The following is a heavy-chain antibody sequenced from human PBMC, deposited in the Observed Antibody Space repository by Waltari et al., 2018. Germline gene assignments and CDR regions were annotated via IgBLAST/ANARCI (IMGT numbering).Heavy chain of an antibody. CDR1: GGSISSYY. CDR2: IYTSGST. CDR3: ARDVAAAGINYYYMDV. J-gene: IGHJ6*03. D-gene: IGHD6-13*01. V-gene: IGHV4-4*07. Sequence: QVQLQESGPGLVKPSETLSLTCTVSGGSISSYYWSWIRQPAGKGLEWIGRIYTSGSTHYNPSLKSRVTMSVDTSKNQFSLKLSSVTAADTAVYYCARDVAAAGINYYYMDVWGKGTTVTISS.